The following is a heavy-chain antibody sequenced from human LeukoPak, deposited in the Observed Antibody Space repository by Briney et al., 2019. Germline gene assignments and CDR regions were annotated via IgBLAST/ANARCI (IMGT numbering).Heavy chain of an antibody. Sequence: SVKVSCKASGGTFSNSAINWVRQAPGQGLEWMGGIIPIFDTANYAQKFQGRVTITADKSTYTAYMELSSVRSEDTAMYYCARVRSSDWFDPWGQGTLVTVSS. CDR1: GGTFSNSA. CDR2: IIPIFDTA. D-gene: IGHD6-19*01. V-gene: IGHV1-69*06. J-gene: IGHJ5*02. CDR3: ARVRSSDWFDP.